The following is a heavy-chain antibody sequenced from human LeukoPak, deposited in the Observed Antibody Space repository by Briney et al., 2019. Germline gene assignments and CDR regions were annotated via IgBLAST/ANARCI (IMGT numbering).Heavy chain of an antibody. J-gene: IGHJ4*02. D-gene: IGHD5-18*01. V-gene: IGHV3-48*02. Sequence: GGSLRLSCAASGFTFNTYAMHWVRQAPGKGLEWVSYISSSSSTIYYADSVKGRFTISRDNAKNSLYLQMNSLRDEDTAVYYCARDPRGYSYGYRPFYYFDYWGQGTLVTVSS. CDR3: ARDPRGYSYGYRPFYYFDY. CDR1: GFTFNTYA. CDR2: ISSSSSTI.